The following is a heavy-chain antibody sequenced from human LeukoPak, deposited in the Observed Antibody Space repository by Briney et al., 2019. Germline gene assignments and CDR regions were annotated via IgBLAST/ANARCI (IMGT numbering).Heavy chain of an antibody. CDR2: ISSSGTTI. J-gene: IGHJ4*02. Sequence: PGGSLRLSCAASGFTFGSYGMSWVRQAPGKGLEWISYISSSGTTISYAHSVKGRFTISRDNANNSLFLQMNSLRAEDTAVYYCASYGSGSLWGQGTLVTVSS. V-gene: IGHV3-48*04. D-gene: IGHD3-10*01. CDR3: ASYGSGSL. CDR1: GFTFGSYG.